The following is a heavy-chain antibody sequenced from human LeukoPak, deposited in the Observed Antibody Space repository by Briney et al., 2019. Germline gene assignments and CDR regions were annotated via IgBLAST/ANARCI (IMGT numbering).Heavy chain of an antibody. Sequence: PSETLSLTCTVSGGSISSSSYYWGWIRQPPGKGLEWIGSIYYSGSTYYNPSLKSRVTISVDTSKNQFSLKLSSVTAADTAVYYCARRYGSGSYFDFDYWGQGTLVTVSS. V-gene: IGHV4-39*01. CDR1: GGSISSSSYY. CDR3: ARRYGSGSYFDFDY. D-gene: IGHD3-10*01. J-gene: IGHJ4*02. CDR2: IYYSGST.